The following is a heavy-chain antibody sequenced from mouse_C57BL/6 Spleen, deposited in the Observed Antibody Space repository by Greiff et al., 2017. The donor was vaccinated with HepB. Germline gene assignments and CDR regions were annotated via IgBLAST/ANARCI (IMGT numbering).Heavy chain of an antibody. J-gene: IGHJ2*01. CDR2: INPSDSYT. V-gene: IGHV1-50*01. CDR3: ARSWDVRGYYFDY. CDR1: GYTFTSYW. Sequence: QVQLQQPGAELVKPGASVKLSCKASGYTFTSYWMQWVKQSPGQGLEWIGEINPSDSYTNYNQKFKGKATLTVDTSSSTAYMQLSSLTSEDSAVYYCARSWDVRGYYFDYWGQGTTLTVSS. D-gene: IGHD4-1*01.